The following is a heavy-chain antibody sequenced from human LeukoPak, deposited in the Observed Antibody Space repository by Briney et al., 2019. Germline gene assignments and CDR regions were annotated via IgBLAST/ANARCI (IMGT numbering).Heavy chain of an antibody. D-gene: IGHD2-21*01. CDR2: INHSGST. CDR3: ARSSWVSGGELDY. V-gene: IGHV4-34*01. Sequence: PSETLSLTCAVYGGSFSGYYWSWIRQPPGKGLEWIGEINHSGSTNYNPSLKSRVTISVDTSKNQFSLKLSPVTAADTAVYYCARSSWVSGGELDYWGQGTLVTVSS. J-gene: IGHJ4*02. CDR1: GGSFSGYY.